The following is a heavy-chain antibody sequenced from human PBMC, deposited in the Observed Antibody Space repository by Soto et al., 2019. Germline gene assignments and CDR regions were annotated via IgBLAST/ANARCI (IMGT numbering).Heavy chain of an antibody. CDR3: ARTCSGGSCYSLSDFDY. V-gene: IGHV1-18*01. J-gene: IGHJ4*01. Sequence: GASVMLSCKASGYTFTSYGISWVRQAPGQGLEWMGWISAYNGNTNYAQKLQGRVTMTTDTSTSTAYMELRSLRSDDTAVYYCARTCSGGSCYSLSDFDYWVQGTLVTVSS. CDR1: GYTFTSYG. CDR2: ISAYNGNT. D-gene: IGHD2-15*01.